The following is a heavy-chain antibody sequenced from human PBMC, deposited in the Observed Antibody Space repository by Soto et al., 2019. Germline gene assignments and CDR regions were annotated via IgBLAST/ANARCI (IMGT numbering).Heavy chain of an antibody. CDR3: SREQYNSEN. Sequence: SETLSLTCSVSGDSTRSYYWTWIRQPPGKGLQWIGYVFHTWNTNYNPSLKSRVTISEYASKNQFSLMQTSVTAADTAVYFCSREQYNSENGGQGTLVTVSS. V-gene: IGHV4-59*01. CDR1: GDSTRSYY. J-gene: IGHJ4*02. CDR2: VFHTWNT. D-gene: IGHD1-20*01.